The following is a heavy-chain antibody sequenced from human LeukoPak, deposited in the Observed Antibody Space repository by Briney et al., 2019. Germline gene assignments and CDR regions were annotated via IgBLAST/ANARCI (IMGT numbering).Heavy chain of an antibody. V-gene: IGHV3-23*01. Sequence: GGSLRLSCAASGFTFSSYAMSWVRQAPGKGLEWFSAISGSGGSTYYADSVKGRFTISRDNSKNTLYLQMNSLRAEDTAVYYCAKGRTLGYCSGGSCYLFDYWGQGTLVTVSS. J-gene: IGHJ4*02. CDR1: GFTFSSYA. CDR2: ISGSGGST. D-gene: IGHD2-15*01. CDR3: AKGRTLGYCSGGSCYLFDY.